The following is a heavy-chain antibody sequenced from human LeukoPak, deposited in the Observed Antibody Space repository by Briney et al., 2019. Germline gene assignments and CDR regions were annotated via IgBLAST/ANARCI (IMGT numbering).Heavy chain of an antibody. Sequence: SETLSLTCTVSGGPISSHPWSWLRQPPGKGLEWIAYIYSSWSTNYNPSLKSRVAISVDTSKNQFSLRLSSVTAADTAVYYCARGGSYRGGFDFWGQGALLTVSS. J-gene: IGHJ4*02. V-gene: IGHV4-59*11. CDR3: ARGGSYRGGFDF. D-gene: IGHD1-26*01. CDR2: IYSSWST. CDR1: GGPISSHP.